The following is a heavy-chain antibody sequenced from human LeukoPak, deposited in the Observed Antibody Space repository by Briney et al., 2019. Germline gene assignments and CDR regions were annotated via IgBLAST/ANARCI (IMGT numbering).Heavy chain of an antibody. Sequence: GGSLRLSCEASGFTFKSYAMHWVRQAPGKGLEYVSAISRSGGSTYYADSVKDRFTISRDNSKSTLSLQMGGLRAEDMAVYYCTRVGDNDAFDIWGQGAMVTVSS. CDR1: GFTFKSYA. D-gene: IGHD3-10*01. CDR2: ISRSGGST. J-gene: IGHJ3*02. V-gene: IGHV3-64*02. CDR3: TRVGDNDAFDI.